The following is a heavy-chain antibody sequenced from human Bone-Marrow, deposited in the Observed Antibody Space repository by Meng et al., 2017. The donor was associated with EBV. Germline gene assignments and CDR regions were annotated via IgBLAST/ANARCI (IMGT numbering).Heavy chain of an antibody. V-gene: IGHV1-69*01. J-gene: IGHJ4*02. CDR2: LIPISDAP. Sequence: QVQLVSAGAGVKKAGFPGKVSCKPSAGTFSDYAVSWVRQAPGQGLEWLGGLIPISDAPYYARKFHGRVTITADESTTTHYVDLTSLRSEDTAVYYCASESGRGFTPDYWGRGTLVTVSS. CDR3: ASESGRGFTPDY. D-gene: IGHD3-10*01. CDR1: AGTFSDYA.